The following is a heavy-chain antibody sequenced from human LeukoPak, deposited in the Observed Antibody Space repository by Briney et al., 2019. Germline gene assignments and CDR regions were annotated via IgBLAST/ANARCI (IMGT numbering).Heavy chain of an antibody. J-gene: IGHJ4*02. V-gene: IGHV3-30*02. CDR1: GFTFSSYG. D-gene: IGHD3-10*01. Sequence: GGSLRLSCAASGFTFSSYGMHWVRQAPGKGLEWVAFIRYDGSNKYYADPVKGRFTISRDNSKNTLYLQMNSIIAVDTTVYYGAKDGKCVSGSRDYWGQGTLVTVSS. CDR3: AKDGKCVSGSRDY. CDR2: IRYDGSNK.